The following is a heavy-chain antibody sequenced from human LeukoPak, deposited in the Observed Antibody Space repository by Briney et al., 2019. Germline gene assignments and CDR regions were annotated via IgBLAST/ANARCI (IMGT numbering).Heavy chain of an antibody. CDR2: IKTKTDGGTT. V-gene: IGHV3-15*01. CDR1: GFTFSNAW. J-gene: IGHJ6*02. Sequence: PGGSLRLSCAASGFTFSNAWMTWVRQAPGKGLEWVGRIKTKTDGGTTDYAAPVKGRFTISRDDSKTTLFLQMNSLKSEDTAVYYCITEWELVDVWGQGTTVTVSS. CDR3: ITEWELVDV. D-gene: IGHD1-26*01.